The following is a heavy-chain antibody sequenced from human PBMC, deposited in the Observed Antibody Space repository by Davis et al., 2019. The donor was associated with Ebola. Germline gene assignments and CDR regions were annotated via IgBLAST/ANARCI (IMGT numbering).Heavy chain of an antibody. V-gene: IGHV3-23*01. Sequence: GESLKISCAASGFTFSSYAMSWVRQAPGKGLEWVSSISGSGGSTYSADSVKGRFTISRDNSQNTLYMQMNSLRAEDTAVYYCAREAVWRFDPWGQGTLVTVSS. J-gene: IGHJ5*02. D-gene: IGHD3-16*01. CDR2: ISGSGGST. CDR1: GFTFSSYA. CDR3: AREAVWRFDP.